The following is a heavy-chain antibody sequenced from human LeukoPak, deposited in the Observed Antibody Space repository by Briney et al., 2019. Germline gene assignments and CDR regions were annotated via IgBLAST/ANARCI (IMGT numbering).Heavy chain of an antibody. D-gene: IGHD5-12*01. CDR1: EFSFNSYW. Sequence: GGSLRLSCATSEFSFNSYWMSWVRQAPGKGLEWVANIKQDGSEKYYVDSVKGRFTISRDNAKNSLYLQMNSLRAEDTAVYYCARVGSGYDFVYWGQGTLVTVSS. J-gene: IGHJ4*02. V-gene: IGHV3-7*01. CDR3: ARVGSGYDFVY. CDR2: IKQDGSEK.